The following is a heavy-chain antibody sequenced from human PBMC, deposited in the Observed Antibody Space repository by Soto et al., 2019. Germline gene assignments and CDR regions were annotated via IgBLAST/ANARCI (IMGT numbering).Heavy chain of an antibody. D-gene: IGHD3-9*01. CDR2: ISAYSGNT. J-gene: IGHJ5*02. V-gene: IGHV1-18*04. CDR3: ARENDILTGYASFDP. Sequence: ASVKVSCKASGYTFTSYGISWVRQAPGQGLEWMGWISAYSGNTNYAQKLQGRVTMTTDTSTSTAYMELRSLRSDDTAVYYCARENDILTGYASFDPWGQGTLVTVSS. CDR1: GYTFTSYG.